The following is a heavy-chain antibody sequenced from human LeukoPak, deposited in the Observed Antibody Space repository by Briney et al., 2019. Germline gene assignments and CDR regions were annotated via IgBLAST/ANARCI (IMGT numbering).Heavy chain of an antibody. CDR2: ISPILGIA. CDR1: GGTFSSYA. V-gene: IGHV1-69*04. J-gene: IGHJ4*02. Sequence: SVKVSCKASGGTFSSYAISWVRQAAGQGLEWMGRISPILGIANYAQKFQGRVTITADKSTSTAYMELSSLRSEDTAVYYCAKLSGGRYCSGGSCYFDYWGQGTLVTVSS. D-gene: IGHD2-15*01. CDR3: AKLSGGRYCSGGSCYFDY.